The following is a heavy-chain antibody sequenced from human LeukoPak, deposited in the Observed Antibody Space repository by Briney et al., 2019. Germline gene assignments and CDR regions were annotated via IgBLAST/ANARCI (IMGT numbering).Heavy chain of an antibody. J-gene: IGHJ6*03. CDR2: TYYRSKWYN. D-gene: IGHD6-6*01. Sequence: KASQTLSLTCANSGDSVSSNSAAWNWIRQSPSRGLEWLGRTYYRSKWYNDYAVSVKSRITINPDTSKNQFSLQLNSVTPEDTAVYYCARGDEYSSSSSYYYYYMDVWGKGTTVTVSS. CDR3: ARGDEYSSSSSYYYYYMDV. CDR1: GDSVSSNSAA. V-gene: IGHV6-1*01.